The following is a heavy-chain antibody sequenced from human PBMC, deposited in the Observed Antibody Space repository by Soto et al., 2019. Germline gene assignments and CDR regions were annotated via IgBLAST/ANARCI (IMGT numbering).Heavy chain of an antibody. Sequence: ASVKVSCKASGYTFTSYGIHWVRQAPGQRLEWTGWINAGNGNTKYSEKFQGRVTITRVTSPSTAYLELSSLRSEDTAVYYCARDPNDSSAYYHHYYYGMDVWGQGTTVTVSS. CDR2: INAGNGNT. V-gene: IGHV1-3*01. J-gene: IGHJ6*02. D-gene: IGHD3-22*01. CDR1: GYTFTSYG. CDR3: ARDPNDSSAYYHHYYYGMDV.